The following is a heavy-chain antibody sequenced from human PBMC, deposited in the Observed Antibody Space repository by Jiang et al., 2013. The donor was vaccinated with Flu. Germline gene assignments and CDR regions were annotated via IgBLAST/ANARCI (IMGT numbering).Heavy chain of an antibody. J-gene: IGHJ5*02. CDR2: INTNTGNP. D-gene: IGHD3-10*01. V-gene: IGHV7-4-1*02. CDR3: ARNYYGSGSPPYNWFDP. Sequence: QSGSELKKPGASVKVSCKASGYTFTSYAMNWVRQAPGQGLEWMGWINTNTGNPTYAQGFTGRFVFSLDTSVSTAYLQISSLKAEDTAVYYCARNYYGSGSPPYNWFDPGAREPWSPSPQ. CDR1: GYTFTSYA.